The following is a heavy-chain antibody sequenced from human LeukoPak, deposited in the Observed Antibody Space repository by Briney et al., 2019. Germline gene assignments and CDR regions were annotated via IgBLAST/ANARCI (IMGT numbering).Heavy chain of an antibody. D-gene: IGHD2-2*01. Sequence: PGGSLRLPCAASGFTFSSYAMSWVRQAPGKGLEWVSAISGSGGSTYYADSVKGRFTISRDNSKNTLYLQMNSLRAEDTAVYYCAHSPEVPAFNWFDPWGQGTLVTVSS. CDR2: ISGSGGST. J-gene: IGHJ5*02. CDR3: AHSPEVPAFNWFDP. CDR1: GFTFSSYA. V-gene: IGHV3-23*01.